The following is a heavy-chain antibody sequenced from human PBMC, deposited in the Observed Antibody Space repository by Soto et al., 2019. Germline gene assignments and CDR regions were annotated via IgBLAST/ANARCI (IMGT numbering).Heavy chain of an antibody. V-gene: IGHV3-23*01. CDR3: AKGARAILEWLPHLAYWYFDL. Sequence: GGSLRLSCAASGFTFSSYAMSWVRQAPGKGLEWVSAISGSGGSTYYADSVKGRFTISRDNSKNTLYLQMNSLRAEDTAVYYCAKGARAILEWLPHLAYWYFDLWGRGTLVTVSS. CDR2: ISGSGGST. D-gene: IGHD3-3*01. CDR1: GFTFSSYA. J-gene: IGHJ2*01.